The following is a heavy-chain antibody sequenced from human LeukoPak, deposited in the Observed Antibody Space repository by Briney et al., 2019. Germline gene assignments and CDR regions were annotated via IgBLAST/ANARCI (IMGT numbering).Heavy chain of an antibody. D-gene: IGHD2-15*01. J-gene: IGHJ3*02. CDR2: ISYDGSNK. CDR3: AKGVHGDIYDAFDI. V-gene: IGHV3-30*18. Sequence: GGSLRLSCAASGFTFSSYGMHWVRQAPGKGQEWVAVISYDGSNKYYADSVKGRFTISRDNSKNTLYLQMNSLRAEDTAVYYCAKGVHGDIYDAFDIWGQGTMVTVSS. CDR1: GFTFSSYG.